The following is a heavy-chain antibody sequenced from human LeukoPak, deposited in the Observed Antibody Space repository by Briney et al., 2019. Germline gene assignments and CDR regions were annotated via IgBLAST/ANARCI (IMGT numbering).Heavy chain of an antibody. D-gene: IGHD3-22*01. CDR2: ISSSSSTI. Sequence: GGSLRLSCAASGFTFSSYSMNWVRQAPGKGLEWVSYISSSSSTIYYADSVKGRFTISRDNAKNSLYLQMNSLSAEDTAVYYCARVTGYDSSGYVDYWGQGTLVTVSS. CDR3: ARVTGYDSSGYVDY. J-gene: IGHJ4*02. V-gene: IGHV3-48*04. CDR1: GFTFSSYS.